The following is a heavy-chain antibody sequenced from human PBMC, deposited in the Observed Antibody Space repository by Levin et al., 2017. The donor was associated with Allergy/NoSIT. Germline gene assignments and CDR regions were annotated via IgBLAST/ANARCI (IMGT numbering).Heavy chain of an antibody. CDR1: GGSFTGFY. D-gene: IGHD3-16*01. CDR3: AKGQPSEYYDRNGFHSLFDY. Sequence: SETLSLTCAVYGGSFTGFYWSWIRQSPGKGLEWIGEINHSGGTNYNPSLKSRVTISVDTSKNQFSLNVRSVTAADTAVYYCAKGQPSEYYDRNGFHSLFDYWGQGTLVTVSS. V-gene: IGHV4-34*01. J-gene: IGHJ4*02. CDR2: INHSGGT.